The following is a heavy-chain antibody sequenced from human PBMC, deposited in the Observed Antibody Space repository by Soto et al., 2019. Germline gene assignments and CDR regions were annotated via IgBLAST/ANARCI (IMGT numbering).Heavy chain of an antibody. V-gene: IGHV5-51*01. CDR1: GYSFTSYW. J-gene: IGHJ6*02. D-gene: IGHD5-18*01. CDR2: IYPGDSDT. CDR3: ARSVGYGPRGIYYDYYGMDD. Sequence: GESLKISCKGSGYSFTSYWIGWVRQMPGKGLEWMGIIYPGDSDTRYSPSFQGQVTISADKSISTAYLQWSSLKASDTAMYYCARSVGYGPRGIYYDYYGMDDWGQRTTVTVSS.